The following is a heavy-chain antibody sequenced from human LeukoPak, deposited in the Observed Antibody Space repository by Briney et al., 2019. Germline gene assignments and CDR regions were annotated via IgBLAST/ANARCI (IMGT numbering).Heavy chain of an antibody. CDR2: ISGSGGST. CDR1: GFTFSSYA. J-gene: IGHJ4*02. D-gene: IGHD3-10*01. Sequence: PGGSLRISCAASGFTFSSYAMSWVRQAPGKGLEWVSAISGSGGSTYYADSVKGRFTISRDNSKNTLYLQMNSLRAEDTAVYYCAKAAYPEWFGELVCYFDYWGQGTLVTVSS. CDR3: AKAAYPEWFGELVCYFDY. V-gene: IGHV3-23*01.